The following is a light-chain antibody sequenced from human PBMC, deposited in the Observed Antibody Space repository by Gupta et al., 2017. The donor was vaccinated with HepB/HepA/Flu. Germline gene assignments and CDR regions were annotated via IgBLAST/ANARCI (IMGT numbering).Light chain of an antibody. J-gene: IGLJ2*01. V-gene: IGLV1-44*01. CDR3: AAWDDSLNGVV. CDR1: SPNIGSNT. Sequence: QSVLTQPPSASGTPGQRVTIPLSGSSPNIGSNTVNWYQQLPGTAPKLLIYSNNQRPSGVPDRFSGSKSGTSASLAISGLQSEDEADYYCAAWDDSLNGVVFGGGTKLTVL. CDR2: SNN.